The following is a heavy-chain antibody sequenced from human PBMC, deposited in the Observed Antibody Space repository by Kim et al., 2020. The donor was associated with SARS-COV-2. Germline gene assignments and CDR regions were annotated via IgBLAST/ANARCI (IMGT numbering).Heavy chain of an antibody. D-gene: IGHD5-18*01. CDR3: ARGGSYVTD. J-gene: IGHJ4*02. Sequence: GSTNYNPSLKSRVTISVATSKNQFSLKLSSVTAADPAVYYCARGGSYVTDWGQGTLVTVSS. V-gene: IGHV4-59*09. CDR2: GST.